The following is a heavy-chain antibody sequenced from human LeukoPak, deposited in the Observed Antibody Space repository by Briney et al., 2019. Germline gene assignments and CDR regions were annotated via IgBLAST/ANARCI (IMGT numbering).Heavy chain of an antibody. J-gene: IGHJ4*02. V-gene: IGHV3-23*01. CDR3: AKDYDFWSGYPYYFDY. CDR2: ISGSGGST. Sequence: GGSLRLSCAASGFTFSSYAMSWIRQAPGKGLEWVSAISGSGGSTYYADSVKGRVTISRDNSKNTLYLQMNGLRAEDTAVYYCAKDYDFWSGYPYYFDYWGQGTLVTVSS. D-gene: IGHD3-3*01. CDR1: GFTFSSYA.